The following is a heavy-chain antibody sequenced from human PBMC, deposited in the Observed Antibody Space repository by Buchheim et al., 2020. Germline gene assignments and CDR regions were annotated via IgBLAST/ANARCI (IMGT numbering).Heavy chain of an antibody. CDR2: IYYSGSP. CDR1: GGSISSYY. D-gene: IGHD3-10*01. Sequence: QVQLQESGPGLVKPSETLSLTCTVSGGSISSYYWSWIRQPPGKGLEWIGYIYYSGSPNYNPPLKSRVPIPVDPSKNQFSLKLSSVTAADTAVYYCARVTYYYGSGSVPYYYYGMDVWGQGTT. J-gene: IGHJ6*02. CDR3: ARVTYYYGSGSVPYYYYGMDV. V-gene: IGHV4-59*01.